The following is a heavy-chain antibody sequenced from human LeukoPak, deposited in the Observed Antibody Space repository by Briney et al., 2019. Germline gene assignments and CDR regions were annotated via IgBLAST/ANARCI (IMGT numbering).Heavy chain of an antibody. CDR1: GGSISSYY. CDR2: IYYSGST. CDR3: AREGREYGSGWGAPASYYYGMAV. V-gene: IGHV4-59*01. D-gene: IGHD6-19*01. J-gene: IGHJ6*02. Sequence: SETLSLTCTVSGGSISSYYWSWIRQPPGKGLEWIGYIYYSGSTNYNPTLQSRVTISVDTSKNQSCLNLSSVPAAATAGYYCAREGREYGSGWGAPASYYYGMAVGNQAPTPTAYS.